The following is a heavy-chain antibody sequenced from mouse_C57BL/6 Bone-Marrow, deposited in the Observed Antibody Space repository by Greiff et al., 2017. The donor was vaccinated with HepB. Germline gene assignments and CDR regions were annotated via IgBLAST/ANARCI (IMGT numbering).Heavy chain of an antibody. J-gene: IGHJ2*01. V-gene: IGHV1-42*01. CDR3: AITGFDY. CDR1: GYSFTGYY. CDR2: INPSTGGT. D-gene: IGHD4-1*01. Sequence: DVQLQQSGPELVKPGASVKISCKASGYSFTGYYMNWVKQSPEKSLEWIGEINPSTGGTTYNQKFKAKATLTVDKSSSTAYMQLKSLTSEDSAVYYCAITGFDYWGQGTTLTVSS.